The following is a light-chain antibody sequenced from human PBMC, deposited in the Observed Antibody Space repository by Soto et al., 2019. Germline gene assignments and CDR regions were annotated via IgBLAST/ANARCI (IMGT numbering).Light chain of an antibody. CDR1: SGHSSYA. J-gene: IGLJ3*02. CDR3: QTWGTGIHWV. Sequence: QLVLTQSPSASASLGASVKLTCTLSSGHSSYAIAWHQQQPEKVPRYLMKLNSDGSHSKGDGIPDRFSGSSSGAERYLTISSLQSEDEADYYCQTWGTGIHWVFGGGTKLTVL. CDR2: LNSDGSH. V-gene: IGLV4-69*01.